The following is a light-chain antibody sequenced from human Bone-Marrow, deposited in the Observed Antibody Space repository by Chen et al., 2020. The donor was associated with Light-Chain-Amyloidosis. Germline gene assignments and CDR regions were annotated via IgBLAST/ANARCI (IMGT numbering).Light chain of an antibody. J-gene: IGLJ3*02. CDR3: QVWDRSSDRPV. Sequence: SYVLTQPSSVSVAPGQTATIACGGNNIVSTSVHWYQQTPGQAPLLVVYDDSDRPSGVPERLSGSNSGNTATLTISRVEAGDEADYCCQVWDRSSDRPVFGGGTKLTVL. CDR1: NIVSTS. V-gene: IGLV3-21*02. CDR2: DDS.